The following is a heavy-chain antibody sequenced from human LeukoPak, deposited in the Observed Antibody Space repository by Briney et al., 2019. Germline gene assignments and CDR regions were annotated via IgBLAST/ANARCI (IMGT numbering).Heavy chain of an antibody. V-gene: IGHV4-34*01. CDR2: INHSGST. CDR3: ARVPSYYDFWSGYPPSYYYYMDV. Sequence: SETLSLTCAVYGGSFSGYYWSWIRQPPGKGLEWIGEINHSGSTNYNPSLKSRVTISVDTSKNQFSLKLSSVTAADTAVYYCARVPSYYDFWSGYPPSYYYYMDVWGKGTTVTVSS. CDR1: GGSFSGYY. J-gene: IGHJ6*03. D-gene: IGHD3-3*01.